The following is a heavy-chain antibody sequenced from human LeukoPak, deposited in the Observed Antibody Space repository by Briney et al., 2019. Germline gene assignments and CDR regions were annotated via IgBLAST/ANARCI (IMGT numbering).Heavy chain of an antibody. J-gene: IGHJ3*02. Sequence: SSETLSLTCTVSGGSISSYYWSWIRQPPGKGLEWIGYIYYSGSTNYNPSLKSRVTISVDTSKNQFSLKLSSVTAADTAVYYCAREITTVVTSGAFDIWGQGTMVTVSS. V-gene: IGHV4-59*01. CDR3: AREITTVVTSGAFDI. CDR2: IYYSGST. CDR1: GGSISSYY. D-gene: IGHD4-23*01.